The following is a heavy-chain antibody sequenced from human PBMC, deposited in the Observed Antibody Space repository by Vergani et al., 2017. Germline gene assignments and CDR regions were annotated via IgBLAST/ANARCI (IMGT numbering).Heavy chain of an antibody. Sequence: EVQVVETGGGLVQPGGSLRLSCAASGFTVSSNYMSWVRQAPGKGLEWVSVIYSGGSTYYADSVKGRFIISRDNSKNTLYLQMNSLRAEDTAVYYCARSRPYCTSGSCPAIWGQGTLVTVSS. J-gene: IGHJ4*02. CDR3: ARSRPYCTSGSCPAI. D-gene: IGHD2-15*01. V-gene: IGHV3-66*01. CDR1: GFTVSSNY. CDR2: IYSGGST.